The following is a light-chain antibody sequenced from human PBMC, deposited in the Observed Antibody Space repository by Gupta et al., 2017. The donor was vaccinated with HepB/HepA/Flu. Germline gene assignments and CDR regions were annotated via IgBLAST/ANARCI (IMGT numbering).Light chain of an antibody. CDR2: LGS. Sequence: DIVMTQPPLSLPVTPGEPASIPSRASQSLLHSNGYNSLDRYLQKPGQSPQLLIYLGSDPAFAVPVRFSGSGSGIALTLKIRMVDADDVGVYYCSQALPTPVAFGPGTKVDIK. CDR1: QSLLHSNGYNS. CDR3: SQALPTPVA. J-gene: IGKJ3*01. V-gene: IGKV2-28*01.